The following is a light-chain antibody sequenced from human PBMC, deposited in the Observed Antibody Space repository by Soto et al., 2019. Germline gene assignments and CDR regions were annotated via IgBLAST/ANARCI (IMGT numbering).Light chain of an antibody. J-gene: IGKJ1*01. CDR2: WAS. V-gene: IGKV4-1*01. Sequence: DIVMTQSPDSLAVSLGERATINCNSSQIVLYSSNNKNYLAWYQQKPGQPPKLLIYWASTRESGVPDRFSGSGSGTDFTLTISSLQAADVAVYYCQQYYSTPWTFGQGTKVDI. CDR1: QIVLYSSNNKNY. CDR3: QQYYSTPWT.